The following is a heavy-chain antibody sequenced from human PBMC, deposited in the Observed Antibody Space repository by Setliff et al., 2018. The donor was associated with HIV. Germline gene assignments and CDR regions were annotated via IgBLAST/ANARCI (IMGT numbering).Heavy chain of an antibody. Sequence: PSETLSLTCAVSGYAISSGYYWGWIRRPPGKGLEWIGSIYYSGSTYYNPSLKSRVTISVDTSKNQFSLKLNSVTAADAAVYYCARSTPSVGYISEHWGQGTLVTVSS. CDR1: GYAISSGYY. J-gene: IGHJ4*02. CDR2: IYYSGST. V-gene: IGHV4-38-2*01. D-gene: IGHD5-12*01. CDR3: ARSTPSVGYISEH.